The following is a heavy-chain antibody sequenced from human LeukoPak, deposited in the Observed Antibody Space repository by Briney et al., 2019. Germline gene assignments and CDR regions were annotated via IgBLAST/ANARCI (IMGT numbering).Heavy chain of an antibody. D-gene: IGHD3-22*01. CDR1: GFTVSSNY. Sequence: PGRSLRLSCAASGFTVSSNYMSWVRHAPGKGLEWVSANSGSGGSTYYADSVKGRFTISRDNSKNTLYLQMNSLRAEDTAVYYCAKDRDDSSGYGWFDPWGQGTLVTVSS. V-gene: IGHV3-23*01. J-gene: IGHJ5*02. CDR2: NSGSGGST. CDR3: AKDRDDSSGYGWFDP.